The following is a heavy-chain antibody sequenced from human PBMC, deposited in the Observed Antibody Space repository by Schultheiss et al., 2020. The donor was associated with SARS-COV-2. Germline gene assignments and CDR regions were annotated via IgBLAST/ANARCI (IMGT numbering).Heavy chain of an antibody. CDR1: GGSFSGYY. CDR2: INHSGST. J-gene: IGHJ4*02. Sequence: SETLSLTCAVYGGSFSGYYWSWIRQPPEKGLEWIGEINHSGSTNYNPSLKSRVTISVDTSKNQFSLKLSSVTAADTAVYYCAVTVAARPRYSFDYWGQGTLVTVSS. V-gene: IGHV4-34*01. D-gene: IGHD6-6*01. CDR3: AVTVAARPRYSFDY.